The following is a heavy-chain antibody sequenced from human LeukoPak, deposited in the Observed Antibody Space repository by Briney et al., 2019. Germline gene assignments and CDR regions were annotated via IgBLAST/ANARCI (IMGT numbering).Heavy chain of an antibody. D-gene: IGHD1-7*01. Sequence: ASVKVSFKASGGTFSSYAISWVRQAPGQGLEWMGRIIPIFGIANYAQKFQGRVTITADESTSTAYMELSSLRSEDTAVYYCARGGLTGTTREGDAFDIWGQGTMVTVSS. V-gene: IGHV1-69*13. CDR3: ARGGLTGTTREGDAFDI. J-gene: IGHJ3*02. CDR1: GGTFSSYA. CDR2: IIPIFGIA.